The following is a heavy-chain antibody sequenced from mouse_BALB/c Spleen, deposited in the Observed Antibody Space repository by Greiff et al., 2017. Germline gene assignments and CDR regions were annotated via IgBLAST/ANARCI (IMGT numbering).Heavy chain of an antibody. D-gene: IGHD2-1*01. CDR3: TRHGNLAMDY. Sequence: VKLMESGAELVKPGASVKLSCKASGYTFTSYYMYWVKQRPGQGLEWIGEINPSNGGTNFNEKFKSKATLTVDKSSSTAYMQLSSLTSEDSAVYYCTRHGNLAMDYWGQGTSVTVSS. J-gene: IGHJ4*01. CDR2: INPSNGGT. CDR1: GYTFTSYY. V-gene: IGHV1S81*02.